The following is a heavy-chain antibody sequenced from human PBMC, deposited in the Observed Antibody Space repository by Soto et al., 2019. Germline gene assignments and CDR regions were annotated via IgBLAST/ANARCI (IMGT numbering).Heavy chain of an antibody. Sequence: GGSLRLSCAASGFTSSSYGMHWVRQAPGKGLEWVAVIWYDGNNKYYADSVKGRFTISRDNSKNTLYLQMNSLRAEDTAVYYCARDWTGTTQPNWFDPWGQGTLVTVSS. J-gene: IGHJ5*02. CDR3: ARDWTGTTQPNWFDP. CDR1: GFTSSSYG. V-gene: IGHV3-33*01. D-gene: IGHD1-1*01. CDR2: IWYDGNNK.